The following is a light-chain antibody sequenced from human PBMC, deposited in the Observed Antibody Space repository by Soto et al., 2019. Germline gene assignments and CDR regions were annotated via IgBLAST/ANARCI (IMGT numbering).Light chain of an antibody. CDR1: QSAGNF. Sequence: EIVMTQSPATLSVSPGETASLSCRASQSAGNFLAWYQQKPGQAPRLLIYYISTRATGIPARFSASGSGTDFTLSISRLEPEDFAVYYCQQYSNLWTFGQGTKVDI. V-gene: IGKV3-11*01. J-gene: IGKJ1*01. CDR3: QQYSNLWT. CDR2: YIS.